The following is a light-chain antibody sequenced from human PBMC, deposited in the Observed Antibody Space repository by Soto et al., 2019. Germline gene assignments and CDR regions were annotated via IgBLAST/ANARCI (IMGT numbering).Light chain of an antibody. CDR1: QSISGY. CDR2: GAS. CDR3: QQSLSTLLT. J-gene: IGKJ4*01. V-gene: IGKV1-39*01. Sequence: DIQMTQSPSSLSASVGDRVTITCRASQSISGYLNWYQQKPGKAPKVLISGASTLHNGAPSRFSGRGSGTDFTLTISSLQPEDVATYYCQQSLSTLLTFGGGTKVDIK.